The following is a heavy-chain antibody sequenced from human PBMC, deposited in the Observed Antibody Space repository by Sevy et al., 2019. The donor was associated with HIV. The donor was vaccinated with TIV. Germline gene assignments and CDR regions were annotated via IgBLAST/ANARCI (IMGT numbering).Heavy chain of an antibody. Sequence: GGSLRLSCAASRFTFSDYAMSWVRQAPGKGLEFVSSISSSDNSIYYADSVKGRFTISRDNSKNTLYLLVNSLTAEDTAVYYCAKGGILTVHGYWGQGTLVTVSS. D-gene: IGHD3-9*01. CDR2: ISSSDNSI. J-gene: IGHJ4*02. CDR3: AKGGILTVHGY. CDR1: RFTFSDYA. V-gene: IGHV3-23*01.